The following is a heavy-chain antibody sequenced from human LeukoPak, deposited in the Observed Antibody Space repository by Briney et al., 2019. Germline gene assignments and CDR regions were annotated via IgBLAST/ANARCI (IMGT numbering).Heavy chain of an antibody. CDR1: GYTFTGYY. CDR2: IIPIFGTA. Sequence: SVKVSCKASGYTFTGYYMHWVRQAPGQGLEWMGGIIPIFGTANYAQKFQGRVTITTDESTSTAYMELSSLRSEDTAVYYCARDRASSSWFDYWGQGTVVTVSS. D-gene: IGHD6-13*01. V-gene: IGHV1-69*05. CDR3: ARDRASSSWFDY. J-gene: IGHJ4*02.